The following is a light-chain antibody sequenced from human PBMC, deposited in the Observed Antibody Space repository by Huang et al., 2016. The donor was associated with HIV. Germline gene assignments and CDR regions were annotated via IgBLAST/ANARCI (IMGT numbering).Light chain of an antibody. CDR1: QSVLYSSNNKNY. V-gene: IGKV4-1*01. CDR2: WAC. J-gene: IGKJ4*01. Sequence: DIVMTQSPDSLAVSLGERATINCKSSQSVLYSSNNKNYLAWFQQKPGQHPKLVIYWACTRESGVPDRFSGSGSGTDFSLTISSLQAEDVAIYYCQQYYSTPLTFGGGTKVEIK. CDR3: QQYYSTPLT.